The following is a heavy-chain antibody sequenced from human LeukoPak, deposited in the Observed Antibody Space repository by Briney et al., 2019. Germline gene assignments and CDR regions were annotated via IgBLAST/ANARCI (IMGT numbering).Heavy chain of an antibody. CDR1: GFTFDDYA. CDR3: AKDRIGGDYAVEAFDI. Sequence: GGSLRLSCAASGFTFDDYAMHWVRQAPGKGLEWVSLISGDGGSTYYADSVKGRFTISRDNSKNSLYLQMNSLRTEDTALYYCAKDRIGGDYAVEAFDIWGQGTMVTVSS. V-gene: IGHV3-43*02. J-gene: IGHJ3*02. D-gene: IGHD4-17*01. CDR2: ISGDGGST.